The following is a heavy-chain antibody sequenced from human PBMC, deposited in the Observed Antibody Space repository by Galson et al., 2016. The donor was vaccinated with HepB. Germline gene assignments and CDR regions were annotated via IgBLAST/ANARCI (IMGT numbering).Heavy chain of an antibody. Sequence: SLRLSCAASGFTFTNYAVHWVRQAPGKGLEWVALISFDGSNKYYAESVKGRFTISRDNSKNTVYLQMNSLRAEDTAMYYCARSPVNRDKQWLILYYYSYMDVWGKGTTVTVSS. D-gene: IGHD6-19*01. CDR3: ARSPVNRDKQWLILYYYSYMDV. CDR1: GFTFTNYA. CDR2: ISFDGSNK. J-gene: IGHJ6*03. V-gene: IGHV3-30-3*01.